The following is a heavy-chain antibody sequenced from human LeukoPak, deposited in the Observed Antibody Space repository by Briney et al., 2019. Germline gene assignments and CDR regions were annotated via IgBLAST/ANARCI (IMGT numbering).Heavy chain of an antibody. J-gene: IGHJ4*02. Sequence: GASVKVSCKASGGTFSSYWMSWVRQAPGKGLEWVAKIKQDGSEKYYVDSVKGRFTISRDNAKNSLSLQMNSLRAEDTAVYYCARDYDHYYGSGSYLYYFDYWGQGTLVTVSS. CDR2: IKQDGSEK. D-gene: IGHD3-10*01. CDR3: ARDYDHYYGSGSYLYYFDY. V-gene: IGHV3-7*01. CDR1: GGTFSSYW.